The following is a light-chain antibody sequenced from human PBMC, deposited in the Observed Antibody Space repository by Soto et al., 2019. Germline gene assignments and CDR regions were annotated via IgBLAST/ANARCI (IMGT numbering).Light chain of an antibody. CDR3: TSYTSSSPYV. V-gene: IGLV2-14*01. CDR1: SSDVGGYNY. CDR2: EVR. J-gene: IGLJ1*01. Sequence: QSALTQPASVSGSSGQSITISCTGTSSDVGGYNYVSWYQQHPGKAPKLMIYEVRNRPSGISNRFSGSKSGNTASLTISGLQAEDEADYYCTSYTSSSPYVFGTGTKVTVL.